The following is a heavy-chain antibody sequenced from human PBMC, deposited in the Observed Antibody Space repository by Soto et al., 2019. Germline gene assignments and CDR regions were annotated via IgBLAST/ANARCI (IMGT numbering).Heavy chain of an antibody. D-gene: IGHD3-3*01. CDR1: GFSLSTSGVG. Sequence: SGPTLVNPTQTLTLTCTFSGFSLSTSGVGVGWIRQPPAKALEWLALIYWDDDKRYSPPLKTRLTITKDTSKNQVVLTRTHMDPVDTATYYCAHTKGITIFGVVIIGNGFDPWGQGTLVTVSS. V-gene: IGHV2-5*02. J-gene: IGHJ5*02. CDR2: IYWDDDK. CDR3: AHTKGITIFGVVIIGNGFDP.